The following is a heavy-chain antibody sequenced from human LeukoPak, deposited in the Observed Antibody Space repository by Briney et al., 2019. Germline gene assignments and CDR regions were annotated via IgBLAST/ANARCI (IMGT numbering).Heavy chain of an antibody. CDR2: ISASGDST. J-gene: IGHJ4*02. D-gene: IGHD6-13*01. CDR1: GFTFSSYA. Sequence: GGSLRLSCAASGFTFSSYAMSWVRQAPGKGLEWVSSISASGDSTYYADSVKGRFTISRDNSKNTLFLQMNSLRAEDTAVYYCAKGGSNWFWYFDYWGQGTLVTVSS. V-gene: IGHV3-23*01. CDR3: AKGGSNWFWYFDY.